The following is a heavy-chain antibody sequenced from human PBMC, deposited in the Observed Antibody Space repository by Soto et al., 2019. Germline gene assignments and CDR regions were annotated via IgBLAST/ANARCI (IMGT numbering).Heavy chain of an antibody. V-gene: IGHV1-69*13. J-gene: IGHJ4*02. CDR2: IVPIVDTS. Sequence: SVKVSCKTSGGTFSSYAIGWVRQAPGQGLEWMGGIVPIVDTSTYAQKFQGRVTITADESTSTVYMELSSLRSDDTAVYYCVRVVAIPGYPDNWGQGTLVTVSS. D-gene: IGHD5-12*01. CDR1: GGTFSSYA. CDR3: VRVVAIPGYPDN.